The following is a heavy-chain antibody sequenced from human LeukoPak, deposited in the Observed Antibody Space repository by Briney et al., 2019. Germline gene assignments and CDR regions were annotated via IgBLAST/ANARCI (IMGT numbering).Heavy chain of an antibody. CDR3: ARDQGPYTSCFDY. CDR2: IWYDGSKT. Sequence: PGGPLRLSCAASGFTFSSYGVHWVRQAPGKGLEWVAVIWYDGSKTYYADSVKGRFTISRDNSKNTLYLQMNSLRAEDTAVYYCARDQGPYTSCFDYWGQGTLVTVSS. J-gene: IGHJ4*02. D-gene: IGHD4-11*01. CDR1: GFTFSSYG. V-gene: IGHV3-33*01.